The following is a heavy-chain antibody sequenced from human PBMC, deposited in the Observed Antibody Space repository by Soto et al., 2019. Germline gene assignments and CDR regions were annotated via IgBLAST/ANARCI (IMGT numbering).Heavy chain of an antibody. Sequence: QVQLVQSGAEVKEPGSSVNVSCKTSGGTFGNTAVTWVRQVPGQGLEWIGGIGPLFGTDNYAQKFRGRVMSTSDESTSQAYMDLSSMRSDDTAIYYSARDGDAGYSFWSGPLGGGRFDPRGQGTLVTVSS. D-gene: IGHD3-3*01. CDR3: ARDGDAGYSFWSGPLGGGRFDP. V-gene: IGHV1-69*05. CDR1: GGTFGNTA. CDR2: IGPLFGTD. J-gene: IGHJ5*02.